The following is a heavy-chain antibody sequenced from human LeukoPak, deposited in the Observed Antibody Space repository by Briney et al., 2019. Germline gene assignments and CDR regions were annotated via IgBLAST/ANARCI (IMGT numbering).Heavy chain of an antibody. J-gene: IGHJ4*02. CDR2: IYYSGST. V-gene: IGHV4-39*01. CDR1: GGSISSGDYY. CDR3: ARSHRLDYGGQTFDY. D-gene: IGHD4-23*01. Sequence: SQTLSLTCTVSGGSISSGDYYWSWIRQPPGKGLEWIGSIYYSGSTYYNPSLKSRVTISVDTSKNQFSLKLSSATAADTAVYYCARSHRLDYGGQTFDYWGQGTLVTVSS.